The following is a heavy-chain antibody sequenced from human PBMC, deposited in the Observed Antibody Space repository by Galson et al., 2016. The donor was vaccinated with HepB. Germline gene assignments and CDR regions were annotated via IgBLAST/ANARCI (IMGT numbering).Heavy chain of an antibody. CDR2: IYHSGSA. D-gene: IGHD3-3*01. CDR3: ARDSVYDFWSGYSTNWLDP. V-gene: IGHV4-38-2*02. Sequence: SETLSLTCTVSGYSISSGYYWGWIRQSPGKGLEWIGTIYHSGSAYYNPSLKSRVTISVDTSKNQFSLKLRSVTAADTALYYCARDSVYDFWSGYSTNWLDPWGQGTQVTVSS. J-gene: IGHJ5*02. CDR1: GYSISSGYY.